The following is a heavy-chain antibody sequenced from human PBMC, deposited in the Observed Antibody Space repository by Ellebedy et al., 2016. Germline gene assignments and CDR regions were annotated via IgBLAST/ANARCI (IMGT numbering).Heavy chain of an antibody. D-gene: IGHD4-17*01. Sequence: GESLKISXTASGLNFNTFFMSWVRQAPGKGLEWVSTISAGSDTTRLADSAKGRFTISRDSSKNSVYLRMNNLRVVDTAVYYCRQGHYADLWGQGTLVTVSS. CDR3: RQGHYADL. CDR2: ISAGSDTT. CDR1: GLNFNTFF. J-gene: IGHJ4*02. V-gene: IGHV3-23*01.